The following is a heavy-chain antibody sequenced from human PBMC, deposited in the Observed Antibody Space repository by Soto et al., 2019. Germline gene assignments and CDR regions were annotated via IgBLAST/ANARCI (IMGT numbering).Heavy chain of an antibody. CDR2: TYYRSKWYN. J-gene: IGHJ4*02. V-gene: IGHV6-1*01. CDR1: GDSVSSNSAA. Sequence: SQTLSLTCAISGDSVSSNSAAWHWIRQSPSRGLEWLGRTYYRSKWYNDYAVSVKSRITINPDTSKNQFSLPLNCVTPDDTAEYCCDRAGCSGGSCYSGNWGQGTMVIVSS. CDR3: DRAGCSGGSCYSGN. D-gene: IGHD2-15*01.